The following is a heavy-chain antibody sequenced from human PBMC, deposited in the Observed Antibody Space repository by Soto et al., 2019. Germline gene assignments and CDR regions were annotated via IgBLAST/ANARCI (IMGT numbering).Heavy chain of an antibody. CDR1: GFTFSSYA. D-gene: IGHD7-27*01. J-gene: IGHJ3*02. Sequence: GGSLRLSCAASGFTFSSYAMHWVRQAPGKGLEWVAVISYDGRNKYYADSVKGRFTISRYNSKNTLYLQMNSLRAEDPAVDYCVRDLTGCAFDIWGQGTMVTVSS. V-gene: IGHV3-30*04. CDR2: ISYDGRNK. CDR3: VRDLTGCAFDI.